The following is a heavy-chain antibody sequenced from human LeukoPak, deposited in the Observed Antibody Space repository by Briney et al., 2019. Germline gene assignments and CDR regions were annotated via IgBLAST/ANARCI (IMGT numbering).Heavy chain of an antibody. D-gene: IGHD6-13*01. CDR1: GFTFSDYY. J-gene: IGHJ4*02. Sequence: GGSLRLSCAASGFTFSDYYMSWIRQAPGKGLEWVSDISSTSIYTNYADSVKGRFTISRDNAKNSLYLQMNSLRAEDTAVYYCAREDGYSSSGSSDYGGRGTLATVSS. V-gene: IGHV3-11*05. CDR3: AREDGYSSSGSSDY. CDR2: ISSTSIYT.